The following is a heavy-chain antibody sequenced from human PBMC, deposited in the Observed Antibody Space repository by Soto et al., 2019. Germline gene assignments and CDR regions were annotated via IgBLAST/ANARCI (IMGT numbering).Heavy chain of an antibody. J-gene: IGHJ6*02. V-gene: IGHV1-2*04. CDR2: INPNSGGT. D-gene: IGHD1-26*01. CDR1: GYTFTGYY. Sequence: ASVKVSCKASGYTFTGYYMHWVRQAPGQGLEWMGWINPNSGGTNYAQKFQGWVTMTRDTSISTAYMELSRLRSDDTAVYYCARALSIHLGGLPISSGSYYKYYYYGMDVWGQGTTVTVSS. CDR3: ARALSIHLGGLPISSGSYYKYYYYGMDV.